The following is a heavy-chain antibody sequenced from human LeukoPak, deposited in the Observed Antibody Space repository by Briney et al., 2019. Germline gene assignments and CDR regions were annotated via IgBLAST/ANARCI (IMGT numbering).Heavy chain of an antibody. J-gene: IGHJ1*01. D-gene: IGHD1-1*01. V-gene: IGHV1-3*01. CDR2: INADNGNT. Sequence: ASVKVSCKASGYTFNSHPMHWVRQAPGQRLEWMGWINADNGNTRYSQKLQGRVTITRDTSANTAYMELSGLRSDDTAVYYCAREAGTNWIFGEYFPFWGQGTLVSVSS. CDR1: GYTFNSHP. CDR3: AREAGTNWIFGEYFPF.